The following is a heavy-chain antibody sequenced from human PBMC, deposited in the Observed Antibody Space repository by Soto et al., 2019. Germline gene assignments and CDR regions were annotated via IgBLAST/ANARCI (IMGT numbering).Heavy chain of an antibody. Sequence: ASVKVSCKTSGYTYNRYGITWVRQAPGRGLELLGWISCYNHDTIYAQKVQGRLSMATDTSTSTAYMELRSLTSDDTAVYSCATAPSNTSGHKLYLDYWS. CDR3: ATAPSNTSGHKLYLDY. CDR1: GYTYNRYG. D-gene: IGHD2-2*01. J-gene: IGHJ4*01. V-gene: IGHV1-18*01. CDR2: ISCYNHDT.